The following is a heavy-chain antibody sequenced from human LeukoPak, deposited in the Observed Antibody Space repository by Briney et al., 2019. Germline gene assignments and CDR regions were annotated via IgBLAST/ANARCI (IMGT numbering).Heavy chain of an antibody. CDR2: IYYSGST. Sequence: PSETLSLTCTVSGGSISSSSYYWGWIRQPPGKGLEGIGSIYYSGSTYYNPSLKSRVTISVDTSKNQFSLKLSSVTAADTTVYYCARAASSWYANHFDYWGQGTLVTVSS. CDR3: ARAASSWYANHFDY. V-gene: IGHV4-39*01. D-gene: IGHD6-13*01. J-gene: IGHJ4*02. CDR1: GGSISSSSYY.